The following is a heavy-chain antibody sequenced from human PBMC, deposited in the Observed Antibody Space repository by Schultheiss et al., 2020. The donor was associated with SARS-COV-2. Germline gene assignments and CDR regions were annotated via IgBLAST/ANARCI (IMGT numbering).Heavy chain of an antibody. Sequence: GESLKTSCTASGFTFSSYAMHWVRQAPGRGLEWVAVISSDGSNEYYADSAKGRFTISRDNSKNTLYLQMNSLRAEDTAVYYCARDEGRGTYRPFDYWGQGTLVTVSS. V-gene: IGHV3-30-3*01. J-gene: IGHJ4*02. CDR2: ISSDGSNE. CDR3: ARDEGRGTYRPFDY. CDR1: GFTFSSYA. D-gene: IGHD1-7*01.